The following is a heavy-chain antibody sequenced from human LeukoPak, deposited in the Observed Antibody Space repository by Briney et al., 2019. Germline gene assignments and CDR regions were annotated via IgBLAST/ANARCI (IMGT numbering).Heavy chain of an antibody. J-gene: IGHJ4*02. CDR2: IYIGRTT. CDR3: ARGHYSSGWSSFDY. CDR1: GFTVGSNY. Sequence: GGSLRLSCAASGFTVGSNYWTWVRQAPGKGLEWVSVIYIGRTTYYADSVNGRFTVSRDDSKNTLYLQMNSLRAEDTAVYYCARGHYSSGWSSFDYWGQGTLVTVSS. V-gene: IGHV3-66*01. D-gene: IGHD6-19*01.